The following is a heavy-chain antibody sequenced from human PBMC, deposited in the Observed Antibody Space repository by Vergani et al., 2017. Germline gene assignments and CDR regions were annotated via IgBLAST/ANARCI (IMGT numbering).Heavy chain of an antibody. CDR3: ARWGSLVR. CDR1: GFTFSSYG. J-gene: IGHJ5*02. V-gene: IGHV3-30*02. D-gene: IGHD3-16*01. Sequence: QVQLVESGGGVVQPGGSLRLSCAASGFTFSSYGMHWVRQVPGKGLELVAFIRYDGSNKYYADSVKGRFTISRDNSKNTLYLQMNSLRAEDTAVYYCARWGSLVRWGQGTLVTVSS. CDR2: IRYDGSNK.